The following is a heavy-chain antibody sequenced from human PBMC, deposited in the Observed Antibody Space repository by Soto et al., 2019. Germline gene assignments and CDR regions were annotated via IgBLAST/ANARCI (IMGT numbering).Heavy chain of an antibody. Sequence: TMSVTYTVAGGSISSYYCSWIRQPPGKGLEWIGYIYYSGSTNYNPSLKSRVTISVDTSKNQFSLKLSSVTAADTAVYYCVKGRKRDLRIVFDPEFDYWGKGTPVTVSS. CDR3: VKGRKRDLRIVFDPEFDY. V-gene: IGHV4-59*01. CDR1: GGSISSYY. CDR2: IYYSGST. J-gene: IGHJ4*02. D-gene: IGHD3-9*01.